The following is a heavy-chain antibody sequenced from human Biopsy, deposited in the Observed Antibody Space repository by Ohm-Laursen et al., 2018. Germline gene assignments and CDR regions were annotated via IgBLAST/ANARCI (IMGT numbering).Heavy chain of an antibody. Sequence: SLRLSCAASGFIFSSYGMHWVRQAPGKGLEWVAVVSYRGSSTYYGDSVQGRFTISRDNSKNTVYLQMNSLSAEDTAIYYCARDSAIKAVTTSDSWGQGTLVTVSP. J-gene: IGHJ4*02. D-gene: IGHD4-17*01. CDR1: GFIFSSYG. V-gene: IGHV3-33*08. CDR3: ARDSAIKAVTTSDS. CDR2: VSYRGSST.